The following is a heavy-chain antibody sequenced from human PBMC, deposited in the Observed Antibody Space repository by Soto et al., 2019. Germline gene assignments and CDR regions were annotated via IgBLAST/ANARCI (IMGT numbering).Heavy chain of an antibody. D-gene: IGHD3-10*01. CDR2: IIPILGTA. J-gene: IGHJ3*01. V-gene: IGHV1-69*01. CDR1: GGTFSSSA. CDR3: APMGSYHALDL. Sequence: QVQLVQSGAEVKKPGSSVKVSCKASGGTFSSSAISWVRQAPGQGLEWMGGIIPILGTATYAKKFQARATIIANESTSTAYMELMRLRSEDTAVYYCAPMGSYHALDLWGQGTMVNVSS.